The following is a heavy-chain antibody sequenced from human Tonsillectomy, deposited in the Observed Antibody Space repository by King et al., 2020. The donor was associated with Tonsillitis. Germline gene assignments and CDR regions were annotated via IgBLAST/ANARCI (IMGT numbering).Heavy chain of an antibody. J-gene: IGHJ5*02. D-gene: IGHD3-22*01. V-gene: IGHV5-51*01. CDR3: ARTYYYDSSGYSNPWFDP. Sequence: QLVQSGAEVKKPGESLKISCKGSGYSFTSYWIGWVRQMPGKGLEWMGIIYPGDSDTRYSPSFQGQVTISADKSISTAYLQWSSLKASDTAMYYCARTYYYDSSGYSNPWFDPWGQGTLVTVSS. CDR2: IYPGDSDT. CDR1: GYSFTSYW.